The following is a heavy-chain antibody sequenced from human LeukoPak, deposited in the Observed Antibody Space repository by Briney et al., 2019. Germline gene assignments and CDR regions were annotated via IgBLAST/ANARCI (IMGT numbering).Heavy chain of an antibody. J-gene: IGHJ4*02. CDR3: ARDLGKSTGGSYIY. Sequence: TGGSLRLSCAASGFTFGDYYMSWIRQAPGKGLEWVSYISSSSSYTNYADSVKGRFTISRDNAKNSLYLQMNSLRAEDTAVYYCARDLGKSTGGSYIYWGQGTLVTVSS. D-gene: IGHD1-26*01. V-gene: IGHV3-11*05. CDR2: ISSSSSYT. CDR1: GFTFGDYY.